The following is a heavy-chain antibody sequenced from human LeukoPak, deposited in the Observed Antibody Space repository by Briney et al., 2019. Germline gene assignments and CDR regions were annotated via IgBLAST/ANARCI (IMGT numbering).Heavy chain of an antibody. Sequence: SETLSLTCTVSGGSISSYYWSWIRQPPGKGLEWIGYIYYSGSTNDNPSLKSRVTISVDTSKNQFSLKLSSVTAADTAVYYCARGGGYYDYVWGSYPLDYWGQGTLVTVSS. J-gene: IGHJ4*02. V-gene: IGHV4-59*01. CDR3: ARGGGYYDYVWGSYPLDY. D-gene: IGHD3-16*02. CDR2: IYYSGST. CDR1: GGSISSYY.